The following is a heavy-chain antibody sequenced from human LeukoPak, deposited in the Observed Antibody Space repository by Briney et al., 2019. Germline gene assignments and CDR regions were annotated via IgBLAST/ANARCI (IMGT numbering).Heavy chain of an antibody. J-gene: IGHJ4*02. CDR1: GFTFSSYE. D-gene: IGHD3-16*01. CDR3: ARGKKIWSTLGD. Sequence: GGSLRLSCAASGFTFSSYEMNWVRQAPGKGLEWVSYISSSGSTIYYADSVKGRFTISRDNSKNTLYVQMNSLRAEDTAVYYCARGKKIWSTLGDWGQGTLVTVSS. CDR2: ISSSGSTI. V-gene: IGHV3-48*03.